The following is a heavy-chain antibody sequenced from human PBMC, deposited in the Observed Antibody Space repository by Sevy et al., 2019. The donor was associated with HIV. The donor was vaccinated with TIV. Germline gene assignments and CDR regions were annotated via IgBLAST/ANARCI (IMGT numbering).Heavy chain of an antibody. J-gene: IGHJ4*02. CDR2: VNHSGST. Sequence: SETLSLSCAVYGGSFSGYYWSWIRQPPGKGLEWVGEVNHSGSTNYNPALKRRVSISADTSKNQFSMKIDSVTAADTALDYCARHYDYSSSSDHFGFWGQGTLVTVSS. CDR3: ARHYDYSSSSDHFGF. V-gene: IGHV4-34*01. D-gene: IGHD6-6*01. CDR1: GGSFSGYY.